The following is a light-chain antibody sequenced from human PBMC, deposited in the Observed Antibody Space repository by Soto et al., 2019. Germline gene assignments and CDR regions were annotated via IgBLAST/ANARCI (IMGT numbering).Light chain of an antibody. V-gene: IGKV3-20*01. J-gene: IGKJ1*01. CDR3: QQCGSSPRT. Sequence: EIVLTQSPGTLSLSPGERATLSCRASQSVSSSYLAWYQQKPGQAPRLLIYGASSRATAIPDRFSGSGSGTDFTLTISRLEPEDFAVYYCQQCGSSPRTFGQGTKVEI. CDR1: QSVSSSY. CDR2: GAS.